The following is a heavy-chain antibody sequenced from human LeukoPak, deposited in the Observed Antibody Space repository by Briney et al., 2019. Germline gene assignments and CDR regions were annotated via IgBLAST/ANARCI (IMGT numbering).Heavy chain of an antibody. CDR2: ISSSGSTI. V-gene: IGHV3-48*03. CDR1: GFTFSSYE. CDR3: ARDLEQWLVPGYFDY. Sequence: GGSLRLSCAASGFTFSSYEMNWVRQAPGKGLEWVSYISSSGSTIYYADSVKGRFTISRDNAKNSLYLQMNSLRAEDTAVYYCARDLEQWLVPGYFDYWGQGTLVTASS. D-gene: IGHD6-19*01. J-gene: IGHJ4*02.